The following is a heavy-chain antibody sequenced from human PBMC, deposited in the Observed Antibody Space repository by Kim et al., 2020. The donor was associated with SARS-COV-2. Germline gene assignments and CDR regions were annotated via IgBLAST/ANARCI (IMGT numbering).Heavy chain of an antibody. Sequence: ASVKVSCKASGYTFTSYGISWVRQAPGQGLEWMGWISAYNGNTNYAQKLQGRVTMTTDTSTSTAYMELRSLRSDDTAVYYCARVIAQWLVSGGLGYYFDYWGQGTLVTVSS. J-gene: IGHJ4*02. CDR2: ISAYNGNT. CDR1: GYTFTSYG. V-gene: IGHV1-18*01. D-gene: IGHD6-19*01. CDR3: ARVIAQWLVSGGLGYYFDY.